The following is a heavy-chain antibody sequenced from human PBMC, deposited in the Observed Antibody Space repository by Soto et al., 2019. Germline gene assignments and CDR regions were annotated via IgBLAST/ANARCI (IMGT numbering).Heavy chain of an antibody. CDR2: IWYDGSNK. D-gene: IGHD1-26*01. J-gene: IGHJ3*01. Sequence: QSGGSLRLSCAASGFSFSSYGMHWVRQAPGKGLDWVAVIWYDGSNKYYAESVTGRFTISRDNSKNTLYVQMNSLTVEDTAVYYCARAQYTGSYFDACDVWGQGTMVTVSS. CDR3: ARAQYTGSYFDACDV. CDR1: GFSFSSYG. V-gene: IGHV3-33*03.